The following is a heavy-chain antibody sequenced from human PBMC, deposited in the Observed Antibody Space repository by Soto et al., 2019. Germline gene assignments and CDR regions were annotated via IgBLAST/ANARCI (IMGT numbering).Heavy chain of an antibody. CDR2: ISSSSSYI. CDR1: GFTFSSYS. CDR3: AKDRTVIVLVPAAHDY. D-gene: IGHD2-2*01. J-gene: IGHJ4*02. V-gene: IGHV3-21*04. Sequence: GGSLRLSCAASGFTFSSYSMNWVRQAPGKGLEWVSSISSSSSYIYYADSVKGRFTISRDNAKNSLYLQMNSLRAEDTAVYYCAKDRTVIVLVPAAHDYWGQGTLVTVSS.